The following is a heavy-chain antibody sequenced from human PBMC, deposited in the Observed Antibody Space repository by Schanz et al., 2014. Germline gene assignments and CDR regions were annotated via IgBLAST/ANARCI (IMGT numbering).Heavy chain of an antibody. CDR3: ARDAADFYDILTEEDY. J-gene: IGHJ4*02. CDR2: MNPKTGNT. V-gene: IGHV1-8*01. D-gene: IGHD3-9*01. CDR1: GFNFNNYD. Sequence: VQLVQSGAEVKKPGASVKVSCTASGFNFNNYDINWVRQATGQGLEWMGWMNPKTGNTDHAQKFQGRVSMTWDTSTSTAYLDLSRLRSEDTGVYYCARDAADFYDILTEEDYWGQGTLVTVSS.